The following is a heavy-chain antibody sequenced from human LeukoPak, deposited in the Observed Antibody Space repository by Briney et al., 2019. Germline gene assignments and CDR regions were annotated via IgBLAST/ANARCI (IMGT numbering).Heavy chain of an antibody. CDR1: GGSISSSY. D-gene: IGHD5-24*01. V-gene: IGHV4-59*08. CDR3: ARRGVEMAPVRPDNWFDP. Sequence: SETLSLTCTVSGGSISSSYWGWIRQPPGKGLEWIGYISYSGSTKYNPSLKSRVTLSVDTSKNQFSLKVNSMTAADTAVYYCARRGVEMAPVRPDNWFDPWGQGTLVTVSS. J-gene: IGHJ5*02. CDR2: ISYSGST.